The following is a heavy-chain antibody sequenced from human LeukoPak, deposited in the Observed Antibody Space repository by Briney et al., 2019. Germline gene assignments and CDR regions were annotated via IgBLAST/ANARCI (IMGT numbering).Heavy chain of an antibody. J-gene: IGHJ4*02. CDR2: ISTGSSSYI. CDR3: ARNKYGSGSLFDF. V-gene: IGHV3-21*01. Sequence: GGSLRLSCAASGFTFSSYSMNWVRQAPGKGLEWVSSISTGSSSYINYADSVKGRFTISRDNAKNSLHLQMNSLRAEDTAVYYCARNKYGSGSLFDFWGQGTLVTVSS. D-gene: IGHD3-10*01. CDR1: GFTFSSYS.